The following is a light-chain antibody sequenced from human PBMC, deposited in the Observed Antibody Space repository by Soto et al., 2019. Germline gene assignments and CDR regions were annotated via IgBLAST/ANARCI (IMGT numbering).Light chain of an antibody. V-gene: IGKV1-5*01. CDR3: QQYSGNSFT. CDR2: DGT. J-gene: IGKJ2*01. CDR1: QRVFIW. Sequence: DIQMTQSPSTLSASVGDRVTITCRASQRVFIWLAWYQHKPGRAPKLLIFDGTNLQNGVPSRFSGDGFETEFSLTISSLQPDDFATYYCQQYSGNSFTFGQGTTLEI.